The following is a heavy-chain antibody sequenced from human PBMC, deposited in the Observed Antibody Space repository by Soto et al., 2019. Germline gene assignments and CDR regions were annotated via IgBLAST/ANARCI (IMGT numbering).Heavy chain of an antibody. V-gene: IGHV1-69*13. Sequence: ASVKVSCKASGCTFSSYASSWVRQAPGQGLEWMGGIIPIFGTANYAQKFQGRVTITADESTSTAYMELSSLRSEETAVYYCAYTGRDRYNLIEYWGQGTPFIVS. CDR3: AYTGRDRYNLIEY. CDR2: IIPIFGTA. CDR1: GCTFSSYA. J-gene: IGHJ4*02. D-gene: IGHD5-18*01.